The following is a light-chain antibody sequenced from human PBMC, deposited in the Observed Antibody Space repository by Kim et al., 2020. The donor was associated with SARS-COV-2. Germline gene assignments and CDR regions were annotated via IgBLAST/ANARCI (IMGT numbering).Light chain of an antibody. CDR1: QSVSSN. CDR2: GAS. Sequence: SPGERATLSCRASQSVSSNLAWYQQKPGQAPRPLIYGASTRATGIPARFSGSGSGTEFTLTISSLQSEDFAVYYCQQYNYWPPMYTFGQGTKLEI. V-gene: IGKV3-15*01. CDR3: QQYNYWPPMYT. J-gene: IGKJ2*01.